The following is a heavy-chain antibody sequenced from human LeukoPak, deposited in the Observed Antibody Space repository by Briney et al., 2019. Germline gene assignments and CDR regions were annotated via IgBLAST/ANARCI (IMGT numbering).Heavy chain of an antibody. CDR2: ISSSSSYI. CDR3: ARAAGPTYYFDY. Sequence: GRSLRLSCTASGFTFGDYAMSWFRQAPGKGLEWVSSISSSSSYIYYADSVKGRFTISRDNAKNSLYLQMNSLRAEDTAVYYCARAAGPTYYFDYWGQGTLVTVSS. V-gene: IGHV3-21*01. J-gene: IGHJ4*02. CDR1: GFTFGDYA. D-gene: IGHD6-13*01.